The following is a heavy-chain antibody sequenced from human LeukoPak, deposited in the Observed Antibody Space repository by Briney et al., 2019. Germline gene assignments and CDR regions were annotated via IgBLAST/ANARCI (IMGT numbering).Heavy chain of an antibody. CDR2: IYHSGST. CDR1: GGSISSSNW. CDR3: ARLYLPATRFDY. J-gene: IGHJ4*02. D-gene: IGHD5-24*01. V-gene: IGHV4-4*02. Sequence: GSLRLSCAVSGGSISSSNWWSWVRQPPGKGLEWIGEIYHSGSTNYNPSLKSRVTISVDKSKNQFSLKLTSVTAADTAVYYCARLYLPATRFDYWGQGTLVTVSS.